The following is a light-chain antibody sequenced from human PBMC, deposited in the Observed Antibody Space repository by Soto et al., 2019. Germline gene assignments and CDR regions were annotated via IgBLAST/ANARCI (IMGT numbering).Light chain of an antibody. J-gene: IGKJ5*01. CDR1: QSISNY. V-gene: IGKV1-5*01. CDR3: QQYYRSSIT. Sequence: DIQMTQSPSILSVSVGDRVTITCRASQSISNYLAWYQQKPGKAPKLLIYDASTLERGVPSRFSGTGSGTEFTLTISSLQPDDFATYYCQQYYRSSITFGQGTRLEIK. CDR2: DAS.